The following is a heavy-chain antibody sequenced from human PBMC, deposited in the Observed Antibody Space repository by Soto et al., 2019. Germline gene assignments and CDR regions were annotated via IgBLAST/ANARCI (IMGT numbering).Heavy chain of an antibody. CDR2: IDPSDSYS. CDR3: ARHRDILRGYSAPDN. V-gene: IGHV5-10-1*01. Sequence: GESLKISCKGSGYSFTSYWISWVRRMPGKGLEWMGRIDPSDSYSNYSPSFQGHVTMSVDKSISSAYLQFSSLKASDTAMYYCARHRDILRGYSAPDNWGQGTQVTVSS. CDR1: GYSFTSYW. J-gene: IGHJ4*02. D-gene: IGHD3-9*01.